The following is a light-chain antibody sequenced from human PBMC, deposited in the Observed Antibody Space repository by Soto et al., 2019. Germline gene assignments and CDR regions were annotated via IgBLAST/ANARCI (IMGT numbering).Light chain of an antibody. CDR1: ERIYSAY. CDR2: GTS. J-gene: IGKJ5*01. CDR3: QQYGNSPIT. V-gene: IGKV3-20*01. Sequence: VLTQSPSTLSLSRGGGATLSCRASERIYSAYLGWYQQKPGQAPRLLIYGTSSRATGIPDRFSGSGSGTDFTLTISRLEPEDFAVYYCQQYGNSPITFGQGTRLEIK.